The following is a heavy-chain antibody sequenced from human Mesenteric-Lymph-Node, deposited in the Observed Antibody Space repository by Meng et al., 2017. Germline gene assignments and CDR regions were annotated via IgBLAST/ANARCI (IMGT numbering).Heavy chain of an antibody. J-gene: IGHJ4*02. Sequence: GESLKISCKASGYTFTSYGISWVRQAPGQGLEWMGWISAYNGNTNYAQKLQGRVTMTTDTSTSTAYMELRSLRSDDTAVYYCARAVMVRGVTKSPVDYWGQGTLVTVSS. V-gene: IGHV1-18*01. CDR2: ISAYNGNT. D-gene: IGHD3-10*01. CDR1: GYTFTSYG. CDR3: ARAVMVRGVTKSPVDY.